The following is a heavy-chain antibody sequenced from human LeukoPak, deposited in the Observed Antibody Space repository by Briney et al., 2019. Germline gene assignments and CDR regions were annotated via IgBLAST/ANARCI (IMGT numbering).Heavy chain of an antibody. CDR2: INPSGGST. CDR1: GYTFTSYG. J-gene: IGHJ4*02. V-gene: IGHV1-46*01. Sequence: ASVKVSCKASGYTFTSYGISWVRQAPGQGLEWMGIINPSGGSTSYAQKFQGRVTMTRDTSTSTVYMELSSLRAEDTAVYYCTKSIDYYDSSGYRYYFDYWGQGTLVTVSS. CDR3: TKSIDYYDSSGYRYYFDY. D-gene: IGHD3-22*01.